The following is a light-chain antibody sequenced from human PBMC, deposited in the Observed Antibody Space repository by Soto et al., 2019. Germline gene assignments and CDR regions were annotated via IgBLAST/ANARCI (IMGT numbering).Light chain of an antibody. CDR2: GAS. J-gene: IGKJ3*01. V-gene: IGKV3-20*01. Sequence: EIVLTQSPGTLSLSPGERATLSCRASQSVSSSYLAWYQQKPGQAPRLLIYGASSRATGIPDRFSGSGSGTDFTLTISRLEPEDFATYYCHQYDTVPYDFGPGTMVDL. CDR1: QSVSSSY. CDR3: HQYDTVPYD.